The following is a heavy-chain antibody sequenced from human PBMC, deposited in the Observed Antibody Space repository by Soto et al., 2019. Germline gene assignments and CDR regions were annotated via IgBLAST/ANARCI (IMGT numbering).Heavy chain of an antibody. CDR3: ARGRYGDY. V-gene: IGHV1-18*01. J-gene: IGHJ4*02. Sequence: QVHLVQSGAEVKKPGASVKVSCKGSGYAFTTYGITWVRQAPGQGLEWMGWFSAHNGNTNYAQKTQGRVTVTRATSTSTAYMELRSLRSDGTAVYYCARGRYGDYWGQGAVVTVSS. CDR1: GYAFTTYG. CDR2: FSAHNGNT. D-gene: IGHD1-1*01.